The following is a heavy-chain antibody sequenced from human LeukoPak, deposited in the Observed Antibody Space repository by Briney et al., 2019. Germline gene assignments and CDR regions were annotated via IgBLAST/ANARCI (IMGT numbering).Heavy chain of an antibody. V-gene: IGHV4-39*01. Sequence: KPSETLSLTCTVSGGSISSSSYYWGWLRQPPGKGLEWIGSIYYSGSTYYNPSLKSRVTISVDTSKNQFSLKLSSVTAADTAVYYCARLGLAAHWGQGTLVTVSS. D-gene: IGHD6-6*01. CDR3: ARLGLAAH. CDR1: GGSISSSSYY. CDR2: IYYSGST. J-gene: IGHJ4*02.